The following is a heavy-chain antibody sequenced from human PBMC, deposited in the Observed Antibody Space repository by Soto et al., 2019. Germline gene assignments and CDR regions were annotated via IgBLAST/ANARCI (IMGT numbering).Heavy chain of an antibody. D-gene: IGHD3-10*01. Sequence: QVQLVQSGAEVKKPGSSVKVSCKTSGVSFNNNGIGWVRQAPGHGLEWMGGVSPPFGTSNYARKFQGRISITADASTGTVNMELSTLTSEDTAQYYGARVLYYGSGSYSAYGMDVWGQGTTVTVSS. V-gene: IGHV1-69*01. CDR3: ARVLYYGSGSYSAYGMDV. J-gene: IGHJ6*02. CDR1: GVSFNNNG. CDR2: VSPPFGTS.